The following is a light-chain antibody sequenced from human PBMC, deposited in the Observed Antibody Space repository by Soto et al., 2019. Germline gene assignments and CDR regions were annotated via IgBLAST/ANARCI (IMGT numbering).Light chain of an antibody. J-gene: IGKJ1*01. Sequence: DIVMTQSPDSLAVYLGERATINCKSSQSILYSSNNKNYLAWYQQKPGQPPKLLIYWASNRESGVPDRFSGSGSGTDFTLTISSLQAEDVAVYYCQHHYSSPRTFGQGTKVEIK. CDR3: QHHYSSPRT. V-gene: IGKV4-1*01. CDR1: QSILYSSNNKNY. CDR2: WAS.